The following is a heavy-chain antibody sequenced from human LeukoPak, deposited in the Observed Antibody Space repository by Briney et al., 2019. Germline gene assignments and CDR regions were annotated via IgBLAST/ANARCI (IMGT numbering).Heavy chain of an antibody. CDR2: IYTSGST. D-gene: IGHD3-3*01. V-gene: IGHV4-4*07. J-gene: IGHJ4*02. Sequence: SETLSLSCIVSGGSISSYYWSWIRQPAGKGLEWIGRIYTSGSTNDNPSLKSRITMSVDTSKNQFSLKLSSVTAADTAVYYCARDRDFLDYWVQGTLVTVSS. CDR1: GGSISSYY. CDR3: ARDRDFLDY.